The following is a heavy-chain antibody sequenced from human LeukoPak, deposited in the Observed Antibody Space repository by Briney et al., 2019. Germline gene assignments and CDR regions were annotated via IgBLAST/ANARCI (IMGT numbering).Heavy chain of an antibody. V-gene: IGHV4-59*11. CDR1: GGSISSHY. CDR3: ARVVYYDFWSGYYPYYYYYYMDV. J-gene: IGHJ6*03. CDR2: IYYSGST. D-gene: IGHD3-3*01. Sequence: SETLSLSCTVSGGSISSHYWSWIRQPPGKGLEWIGYIYYSGSTNYNPSLKSRVTISVDTSKNQFSLKLSSVTAADTAVYYCARVVYYDFWSGYYPYYYYYYMDVWGKGTTVTVSS.